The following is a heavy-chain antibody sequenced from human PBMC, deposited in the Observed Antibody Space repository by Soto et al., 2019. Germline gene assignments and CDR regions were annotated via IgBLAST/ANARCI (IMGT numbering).Heavy chain of an antibody. V-gene: IGHV1-69*02. CDR3: ARGCRDIVLVPAAIYTSHYYGMDV. CDR2: VNPIVSMS. Sequence: SVKVSCKASGDTFSFYTINWVRQAPGLGLEWMGRVNPIVSMSNYAQKFQGRATITADESTSTAYMELSSLRSEDTAVYYCARGCRDIVLVPAAIYTSHYYGMDVWGQGTTVTVSS. D-gene: IGHD2-2*02. CDR1: GDTFSFYT. J-gene: IGHJ6*02.